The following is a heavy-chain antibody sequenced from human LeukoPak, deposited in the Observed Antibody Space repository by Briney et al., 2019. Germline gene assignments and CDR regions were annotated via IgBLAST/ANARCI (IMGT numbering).Heavy chain of an antibody. Sequence: PSETLSLTCTVSGDSISISAYYWSWIRQPAGKGLEWIGRIYTSGSTNYNPSLKSRVTMSVDTSKNQFSLKLSSVTAADTAVYYCARDRKGGLIDYWGQGTLVTVSS. J-gene: IGHJ4*02. CDR2: IYTSGST. V-gene: IGHV4-61*02. CDR3: ARDRKGGLIDY. D-gene: IGHD3-16*01. CDR1: GDSISISAYY.